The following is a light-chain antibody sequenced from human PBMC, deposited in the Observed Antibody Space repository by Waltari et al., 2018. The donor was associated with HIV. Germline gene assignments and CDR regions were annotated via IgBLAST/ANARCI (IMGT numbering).Light chain of an antibody. Sequence: QSALTQPASVSGSPGQSITISCAGPGAEIGAYNYVAWYQKLPDSVPKLIIYDVTSRPSGISDRFSASKSGNAASLTISGLQADDEGEYYCSSYTTFNTVIFGGGTKLTV. J-gene: IGLJ2*01. V-gene: IGLV2-14*03. CDR1: GAEIGAYNY. CDR2: DVT. CDR3: SSYTTFNTVI.